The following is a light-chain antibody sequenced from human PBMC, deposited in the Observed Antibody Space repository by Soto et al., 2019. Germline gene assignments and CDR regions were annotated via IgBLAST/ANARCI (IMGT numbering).Light chain of an antibody. CDR3: SSDAL. CDR1: SSDIGASDY. CDR2: NVN. V-gene: IGLV2-14*03. J-gene: IGLJ2*01. Sequence: QSALTQPASVSGSPGQSITVSCTGTSSDIGASDYVSWYQQHPDKAPKLIIYNVNYRPSGISSRFSGSKSGNTASLTISGLQAEDEADYFGSSDALFGGGTKVTVL.